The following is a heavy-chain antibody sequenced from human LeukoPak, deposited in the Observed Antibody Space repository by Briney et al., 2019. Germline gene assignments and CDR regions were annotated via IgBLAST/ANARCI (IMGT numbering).Heavy chain of an antibody. CDR2: IYPGDSDT. V-gene: IGHV5-51*01. J-gene: IGHJ3*01. D-gene: IGHD3-10*01. CDR1: GYSFTSYW. CDR3: ARPPTMRDAFDL. Sequence: PGESLKISCKGSGYSFTSYWVGWVRQKPGKGLEWMGIIYPGDSDTRYSPSFQGQVTISADKSIITAYLQWSSLKASDTAVYYCARPPTMRDAFDLWGQGTMVTVSS.